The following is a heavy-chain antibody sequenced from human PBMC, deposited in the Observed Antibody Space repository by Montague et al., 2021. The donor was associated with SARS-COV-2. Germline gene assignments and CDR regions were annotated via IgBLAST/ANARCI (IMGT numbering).Heavy chain of an antibody. Sequence: TLSLTCTVSGTSIRSGGYYWTWIRQHPGKGLEWNGYIFHTGRAYYNPSLETRVKIAVDTSNNLFSLRMSSVAAADTAMYFCARVRLFYYLDYWGQGTLVTVSS. J-gene: IGHJ4*02. D-gene: IGHD3-10*01. V-gene: IGHV4-31*03. CDR1: GTSIRSGGYY. CDR3: ARVRLFYYLDY. CDR2: IFHTGRA.